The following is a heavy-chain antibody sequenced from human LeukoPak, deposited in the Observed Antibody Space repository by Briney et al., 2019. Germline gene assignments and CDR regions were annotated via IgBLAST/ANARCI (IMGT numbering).Heavy chain of an antibody. Sequence: ASVKVSCKASGYTFTSYGISWVRQAPGQGLEWMGWISAYNGNTNYAQKLQGRVTMTTDTSTSTAYMELRSLRSDDTAVYYCARVLDSSGYSSDYYYYYGMDVWGQGTTVTVSS. V-gene: IGHV1-18*01. D-gene: IGHD3-22*01. CDR2: ISAYNGNT. CDR3: ARVLDSSGYSSDYYYYYGMDV. J-gene: IGHJ6*02. CDR1: GYTFTSYG.